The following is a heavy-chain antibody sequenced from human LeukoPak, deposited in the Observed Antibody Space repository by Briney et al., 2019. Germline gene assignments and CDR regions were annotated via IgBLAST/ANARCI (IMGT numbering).Heavy chain of an antibody. D-gene: IGHD3-3*01. CDR3: ARAQSGFWSGYCFDY. J-gene: IGHJ4*02. CDR1: GFTFSTSW. Sequence: GGSLRLSCAASGFTFSTSWMTWVRQAPGKGLEWVVNIKQDGSEKYYVDSVKGRFTVSRDNAKNSLYLQMNSLRAEDTAVYYCARAQSGFWSGYCFDYWGQGTLVTVSS. V-gene: IGHV3-7*01. CDR2: IKQDGSEK.